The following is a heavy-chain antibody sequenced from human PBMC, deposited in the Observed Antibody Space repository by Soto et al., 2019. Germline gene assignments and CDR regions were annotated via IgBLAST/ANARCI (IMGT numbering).Heavy chain of an antibody. CDR1: GGSISSSSYY. CDR2: IYYSGST. J-gene: IGHJ6*02. CDR3: ARPSSYCYYGMDV. Sequence: PSETLSLTCTVSGGSISSSSYYWGWIRQPPGKGLEWIGSIYYSGSTYYNPSLKSRVTISVDTSKNQFSLKLSSVTAADTAVYYCARPSSYCYYGMDVWGQGTTVTVSS. V-gene: IGHV4-39*01.